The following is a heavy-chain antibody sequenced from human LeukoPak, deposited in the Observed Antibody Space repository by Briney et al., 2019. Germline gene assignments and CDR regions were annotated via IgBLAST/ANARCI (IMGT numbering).Heavy chain of an antibody. D-gene: IGHD4-17*01. J-gene: IGHJ4*02. V-gene: IGHV3-23*01. CDR2: ISGSGSST. Sequence: GGSLRLSCAASGFTFSSYAMNWVRQAPGKGLEWVSAISGSGSSTYYADSVKGRFTISRDNSKNTLYLQMNSLRAEDTAVYYCAKRPDYGDYYFDYWGQGTLVTVSS. CDR1: GFTFSSYA. CDR3: AKRPDYGDYYFDY.